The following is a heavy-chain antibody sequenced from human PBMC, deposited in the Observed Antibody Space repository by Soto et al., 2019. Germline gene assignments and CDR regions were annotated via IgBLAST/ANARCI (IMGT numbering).Heavy chain of an antibody. D-gene: IGHD6-6*01. CDR2: ISYDGSNK. Sequence: QVQLVESGGGVVQPGRSLRLSCAASEFSFSSYAMHWVRQAPNKGMEWVAVISYDGSNKYYADSVKGRFTISRDNSKNTLYLQMNSLIAEDTAVFYCARDPAGYSCPSVMDVWGQGTTVTVSS. CDR1: EFSFSSYA. V-gene: IGHV3-30-3*01. CDR3: ARDPAGYSCPSVMDV. J-gene: IGHJ6*02.